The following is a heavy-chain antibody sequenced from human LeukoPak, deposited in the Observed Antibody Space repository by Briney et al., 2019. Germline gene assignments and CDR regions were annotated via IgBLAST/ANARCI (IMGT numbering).Heavy chain of an antibody. V-gene: IGHV4-34*01. D-gene: IGHD3-22*01. CDR2: IYHSGST. CDR1: GGSFSGYY. Sequence: PSETLSLTCAVYGGSFSGYYWSWIRQPPGKGLEWIGYIYHSGSTYYNPSLKSRVTISVDRSKNQFSLKLSSVTAADTAVYYCARGSSGYSALDYWGQGTLVTVSS. CDR3: ARGSSGYSALDY. J-gene: IGHJ4*02.